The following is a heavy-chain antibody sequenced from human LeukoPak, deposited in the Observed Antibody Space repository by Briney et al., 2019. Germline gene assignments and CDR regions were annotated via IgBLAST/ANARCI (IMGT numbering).Heavy chain of an antibody. V-gene: IGHV3-30-3*01. CDR3: ARDRIRRAVGATGGRRNDY. D-gene: IGHD1-26*01. CDR1: GFTFSSYA. CDR2: ISHDGNNK. J-gene: IGHJ4*02. Sequence: PGRSLRLSCAASGFTFSSYAMHWVRQAPGKGLEWVAVISHDGNNKYNADSVKGRFTISRDNSKNSLYLQMNSLRAEDTAVYYCARDRIRRAVGATGGRRNDYWGQGTLVTVSS.